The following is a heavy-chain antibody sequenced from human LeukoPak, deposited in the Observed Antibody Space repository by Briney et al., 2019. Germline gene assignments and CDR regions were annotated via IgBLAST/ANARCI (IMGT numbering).Heavy chain of an antibody. V-gene: IGHV3-21*04. CDR3: ARGVANYYDSSGYQN. CDR1: GLTFGSYS. CDR2: ISTSSSYI. D-gene: IGHD3-22*01. J-gene: IGHJ4*02. Sequence: PGGSLRLSCAASGLTFGSYSMNWVRQAPGKGLEWVSSISTSSSYIYYADSVKGRFTISRDNAKNSLYLQMNSLRAEDTAVYYCARGVANYYDSSGYQNWGQGTLVTVSS.